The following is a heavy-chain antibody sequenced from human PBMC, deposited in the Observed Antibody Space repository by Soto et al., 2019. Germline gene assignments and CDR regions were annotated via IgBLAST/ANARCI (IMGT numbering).Heavy chain of an antibody. CDR1: GSSFENFG. CDR2: ISGSGFKK. J-gene: IGHJ5*02. CDR3: AKNQGVELVQLATVDWFDP. D-gene: IGHD1-1*01. Sequence: XGALTLACAASGSSFENFGMSWVRQAPGKGLEWISSISGSGFKKYYADSVKGRFTISRDNSKSTVYLELNNLSAEDTAVYHCAKNQGVELVQLATVDWFDPWGQGSVVTVSS. V-gene: IGHV3-23*01.